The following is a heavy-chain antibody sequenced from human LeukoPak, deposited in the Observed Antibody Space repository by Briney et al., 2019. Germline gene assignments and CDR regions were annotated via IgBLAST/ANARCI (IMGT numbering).Heavy chain of an antibody. J-gene: IGHJ4*02. V-gene: IGHV3-74*01. D-gene: IGHD6-19*01. CDR3: ARESSEAVVFDY. CDR2: INSDGSST. CDR1: GFTFDDYG. Sequence: GGSLRLSCAASGFTFDDYGMSWVRQAPGKGLVWVSRINSDGSSTSYADSVKGRFTISRDNAKNTLYLQMNSLRAEDTAVYYCARESSEAVVFDYWGQGTLVTVSS.